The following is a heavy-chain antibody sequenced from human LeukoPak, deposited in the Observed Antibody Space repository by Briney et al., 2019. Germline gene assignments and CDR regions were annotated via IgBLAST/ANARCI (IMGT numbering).Heavy chain of an antibody. CDR3: ARVSQTPAYYYTSGYYYHGY. Sequence: EASVKVSCKASGYTFSAYDINWVRQATGHGLEWMGWINPNSGNTGFAQKSQGRVTMTRDTSINTAHMELSNLRSEDTAVYYCARVSQTPAYYYTSGYYYHGYWGQGTRVTVSS. CDR2: INPNSGNT. J-gene: IGHJ4*02. CDR1: GYTFSAYD. V-gene: IGHV1-8*01. D-gene: IGHD3-22*01.